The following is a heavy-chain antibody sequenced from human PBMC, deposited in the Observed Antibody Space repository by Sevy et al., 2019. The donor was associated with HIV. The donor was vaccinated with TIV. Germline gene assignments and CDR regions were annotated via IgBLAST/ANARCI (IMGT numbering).Heavy chain of an antibody. Sequence: GSLRLSCAASGFTFSSYAMHWVRQAPGKGLEWVAVISYDGSNKYYADSVKGRFTISRDNSKNTLYLQMNSLRAEDTAVYYCARDRRIVVVTSSWGAFDIWGQGTMVTVSS. D-gene: IGHD3-22*01. CDR1: GFTFSSYA. CDR2: ISYDGSNK. J-gene: IGHJ3*02. CDR3: ARDRRIVVVTSSWGAFDI. V-gene: IGHV3-30-3*01.